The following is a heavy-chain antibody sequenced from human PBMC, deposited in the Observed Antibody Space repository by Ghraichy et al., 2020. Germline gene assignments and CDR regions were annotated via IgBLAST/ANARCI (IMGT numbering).Heavy chain of an antibody. Sequence: SVKVSCTASGDTFSNYAISWVRQAPGQGLEWMGGIIPIFGTANYAQKFQGRVTINADEYTNTAHMELFSLRSEDTAMYYCARVRVSRSNTWYESDYFYGMDVWGQGTTVTVSS. CDR1: GDTFSNYA. V-gene: IGHV1-69*13. CDR3: ARVRVSRSNTWYESDYFYGMDV. J-gene: IGHJ6*02. CDR2: IIPIFGTA. D-gene: IGHD6-13*01.